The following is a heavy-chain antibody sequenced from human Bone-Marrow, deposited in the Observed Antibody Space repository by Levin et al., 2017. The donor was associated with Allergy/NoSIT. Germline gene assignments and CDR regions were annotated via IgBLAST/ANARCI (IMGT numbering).Heavy chain of an antibody. V-gene: IGHV3-23*01. CDR1: GFSFNNHA. Sequence: GESLKISCAASGFSFNNHAMTWVRQAPGKGLEWVSSISGREHSTYYADSVKGRVTISRDNSRKTVYLQMSNLRAEDTAVYYCTKQMFEFWSGYIDAFDVWGPGTMVTVSS. J-gene: IGHJ3*01. D-gene: IGHD3-3*01. CDR2: ISGREHST. CDR3: TKQMFEFWSGYIDAFDV.